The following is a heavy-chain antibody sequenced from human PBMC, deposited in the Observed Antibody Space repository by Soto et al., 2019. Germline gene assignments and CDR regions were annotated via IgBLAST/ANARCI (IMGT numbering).Heavy chain of an antibody. Sequence: GGSLRLSCATSGFTFTSYAMHWVRQAPGKGLEWVAVIWFDGSKKYYADSVKGRFTISRDNSKNTLYLQMNSLRAEDTAVYYCARHPSDFWFDPWGQGTLVTVSS. CDR1: GFTFTSYA. CDR2: IWFDGSKK. V-gene: IGHV3-33*01. CDR3: ARHPSDFWFDP. J-gene: IGHJ5*02. D-gene: IGHD2-21*02.